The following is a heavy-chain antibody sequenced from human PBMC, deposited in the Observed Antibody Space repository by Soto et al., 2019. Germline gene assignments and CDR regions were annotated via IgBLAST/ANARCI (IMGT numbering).Heavy chain of an antibody. CDR3: AREGNPGGSCYDY. J-gene: IGHJ4*02. CDR1: GFTVSSNY. CDR2: IYSGGST. V-gene: IGHV3-66*01. Sequence: GGSLRLSCAASGFTVSSNYMSWVRQAPGKGLEWVSVIYSGGSTYYADSVKGRFTISRDNSKNTLYLQMNSLRAEDTAVYYCAREGNPGGSCYDYWGQGTLVTVSS. D-gene: IGHD2-15*01.